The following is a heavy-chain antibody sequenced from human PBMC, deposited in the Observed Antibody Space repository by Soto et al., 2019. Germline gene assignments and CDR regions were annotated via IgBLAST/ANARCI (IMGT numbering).Heavy chain of an antibody. CDR2: IIPIFGTA. CDR1: GGTFSSYA. D-gene: IGHD3-3*01. V-gene: IGHV1-69*01. Sequence: QVQLVQSGAEVKKPGSSVKVSCKASGGTFSSYAISWVRQAPGQGLEWMGGIIPIFGTANYAQKFQGRVTITADESTSTAYMELSSLRSEDTAVYYCVRSPIPTYYDFWSGYYKTALFDYWGQGTLVTVSS. J-gene: IGHJ4*02. CDR3: VRSPIPTYYDFWSGYYKTALFDY.